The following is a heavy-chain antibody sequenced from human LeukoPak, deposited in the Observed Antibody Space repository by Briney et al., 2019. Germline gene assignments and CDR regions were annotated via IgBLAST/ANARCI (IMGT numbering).Heavy chain of an antibody. J-gene: IGHJ4*02. CDR2: IIPIFGTA. CDR3: ARVSDSGSSTGPFDY. CDR1: GGTFGSYA. D-gene: IGHD1-26*01. V-gene: IGHV1-69*13. Sequence: ASVKVSCTASGGTFGSYAISWVRQAPGQGLEWMGGIIPIFGTANYAQKFQGRVAITADESTSTAYMELSSLRSEDTAVYYCARVSDSGSSTGPFDYWGQGTLVTVSS.